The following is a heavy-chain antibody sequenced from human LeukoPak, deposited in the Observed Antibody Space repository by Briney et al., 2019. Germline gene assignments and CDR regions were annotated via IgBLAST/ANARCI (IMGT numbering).Heavy chain of an antibody. J-gene: IGHJ5*02. CDR3: ARETNLGSLFIVGVPATKKANGFDP. V-gene: IGHV1-69*01. CDR2: IIPTFGTA. CDR1: GGTFSSYA. D-gene: IGHD2-2*01. Sequence: GSSVKVSCKTSGGTFSSYAISRVRQAPGQGLEWMGGIIPTFGTANYAQQFQGRVTITADDSRSTAYMELSSLRSEDTAVYYWARETNLGSLFIVGVPATKKANGFDPWGQGTLVTVSS.